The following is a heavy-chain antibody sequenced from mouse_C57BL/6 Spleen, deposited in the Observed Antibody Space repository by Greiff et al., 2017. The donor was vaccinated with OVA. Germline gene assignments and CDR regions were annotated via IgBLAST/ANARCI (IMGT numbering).Heavy chain of an antibody. Sequence: VQLQQSGPELVKPGASVKISCKASGYTFTDYYLNWVKQSHGKSLEWIGDINPNNGGTSYNQKFKGKATLTVDKSSRTAYMELRSLTSEDSAVYYCARGRPAWFAYWGQGTLVTVSA. D-gene: IGHD3-2*02. CDR3: ARGRPAWFAY. J-gene: IGHJ3*01. CDR2: INPNNGGT. V-gene: IGHV1-26*01. CDR1: GYTFTDYY.